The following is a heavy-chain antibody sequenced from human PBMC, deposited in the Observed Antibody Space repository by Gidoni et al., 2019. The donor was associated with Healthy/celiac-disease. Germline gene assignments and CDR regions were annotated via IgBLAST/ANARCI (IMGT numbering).Heavy chain of an antibody. J-gene: IGHJ3*02. CDR3: AREYRRPRYYDTPRQNDAFDI. V-gene: IGHV4-34*01. Sequence: QVQLQQGGAGLLKPAETLSLTGAVYGGSCSGYDGSWIRQPPGTGLEWIGEIHPSGSTHSHPSLNSRVSISVDTSKTQFSLKLRSVTAADTAVYYCAREYRRPRYYDTPRQNDAFDIWGQGTMVTVSS. D-gene: IGHD3-22*01. CDR1: GGSCSGYD. CDR2: IHPSGST.